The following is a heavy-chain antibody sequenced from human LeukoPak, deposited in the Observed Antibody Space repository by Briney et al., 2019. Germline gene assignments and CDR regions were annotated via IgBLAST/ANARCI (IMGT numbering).Heavy chain of an antibody. Sequence: PGGSLRLSCAASGFTFRNYWMTWVRRAPGKGLEWVANIKPDGSEKRYVDSVKGRFTISRDNAKNSLYLQMNSLRAEDTAVYYCARVVGTDEGADYWGQGTLVTVSS. V-gene: IGHV3-7*04. CDR2: IKPDGSEK. J-gene: IGHJ4*02. CDR1: GFTFRNYW. CDR3: ARVVGTDEGADY. D-gene: IGHD1-7*01.